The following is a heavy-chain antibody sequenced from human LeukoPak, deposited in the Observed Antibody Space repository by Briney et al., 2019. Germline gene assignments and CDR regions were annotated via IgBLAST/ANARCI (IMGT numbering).Heavy chain of an antibody. D-gene: IGHD2-15*01. J-gene: IGHJ4*02. CDR1: GFTFSSYA. Sequence: PGGSLRLSCAASGFTFSSYAMHWVRQAPGKGLEWVAVISYDGSSKYYGDSVKGRFTISRDNSKNTLYLQMNSLRAEDTAVYYRARDGRYCSGGSCYKPLDYWGQGTLVTVSS. CDR2: ISYDGSSK. CDR3: ARDGRYCSGGSCYKPLDY. V-gene: IGHV3-30-3*01.